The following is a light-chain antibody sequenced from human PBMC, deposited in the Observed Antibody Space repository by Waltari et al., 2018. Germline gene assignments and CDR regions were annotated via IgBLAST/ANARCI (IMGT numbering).Light chain of an antibody. CDR3: QQYGSSFYT. CDR1: QSLRSSS. Sequence: EVVLTQSPGTLSLSPGERAIRPCRASQSLRSSSLAWYPQKPGQAPRLVISGASSRATGIPDRFSGSGSGTDVTRTISRLEPQDFAVYYCQQYGSSFYTFCQGTKLDI. V-gene: IGKV3-20*01. J-gene: IGKJ2*01. CDR2: GAS.